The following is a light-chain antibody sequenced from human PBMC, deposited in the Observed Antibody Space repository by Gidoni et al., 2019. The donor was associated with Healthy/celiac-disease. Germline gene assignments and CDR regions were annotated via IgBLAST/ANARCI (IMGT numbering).Light chain of an antibody. CDR3: QQYNVYPLT. V-gene: IGKV1-5*03. J-gene: IGKJ4*01. CDR2: EAS. CDR1: QSINTW. Sequence: DIQMTQSPSTLSASVGDRVTITCRASQSINTWLAWYQQKPGKAPKLLMYEASTLESGVPSRFSISGSETEFTLIITGLHPDDFATYYCQQYNVYPLTFGGGTKVEIK.